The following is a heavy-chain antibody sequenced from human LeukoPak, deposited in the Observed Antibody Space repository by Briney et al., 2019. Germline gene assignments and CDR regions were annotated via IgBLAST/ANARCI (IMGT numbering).Heavy chain of an antibody. V-gene: IGHV3-7*01. CDR3: ARRGVATSFDY. Sequence: PGGSLRLSCAASGSTFSSYWMSWVRQAPGKGLEWVANIKQDGSEKYYVDSVKGRFTISRDNAKNSLYLQMNSLRAEDTAVYYCARRGVATSFDYWGQGTLVTVSS. CDR1: GSTFSSYW. CDR2: IKQDGSEK. D-gene: IGHD5-12*01. J-gene: IGHJ4*02.